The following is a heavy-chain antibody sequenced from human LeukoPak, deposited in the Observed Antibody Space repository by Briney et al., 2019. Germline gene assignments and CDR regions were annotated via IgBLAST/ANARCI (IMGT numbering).Heavy chain of an antibody. D-gene: IGHD4-23*01. CDR1: GFNFPPYW. V-gene: IGHV3-74*01. J-gene: IGHJ2*01. CDR2: VSYDGLTT. CDR3: ARESVATGDWFFDL. Sequence: TGGSLRLSCAASGFNFPPYWMHWVRQAPGKGLVWVSRVSYDGLTTAYAESVKGRFTISRDNARNTLDLQMNSLRAEDTAVYYCARESVATGDWFFDLWGRGTLVTVSA.